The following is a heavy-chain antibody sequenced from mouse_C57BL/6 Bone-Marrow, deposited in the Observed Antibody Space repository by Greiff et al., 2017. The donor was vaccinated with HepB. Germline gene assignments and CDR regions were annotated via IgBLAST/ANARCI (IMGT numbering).Heavy chain of an antibody. Sequence: EVKLQESGPGMVKPSQSLSLTCTVTGYSITSGYDWHWIRHFPGNKLEWMGYISYSGSTNYNPSLKSRISITHDSSKNHFFLKLNSVTTEDTATYYCARDDYDEAPFAYWGQGTLVTVSA. V-gene: IGHV3-1*01. J-gene: IGHJ3*01. CDR1: GYSITSGYD. CDR2: ISYSGST. D-gene: IGHD2-4*01. CDR3: ARDDYDEAPFAY.